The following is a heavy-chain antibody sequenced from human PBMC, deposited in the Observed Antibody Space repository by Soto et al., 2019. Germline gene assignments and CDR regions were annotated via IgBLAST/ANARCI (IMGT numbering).Heavy chain of an antibody. CDR2: INAGNGNT. J-gene: IGHJ6*03. CDR3: ATNYYCYYYMDV. Sequence: QVQLVQSGAEVKKPGASVKVSCKASGYTFTSYAMHWVRQAPGQRLEWMGWINAGNGNTKYSQKFQGRVTITRDTSASTAYLEQSSLISEYTAVYYCATNYYCYYYMDVWGKGTTVTVSS. CDR1: GYTFTSYA. V-gene: IGHV1-3*01.